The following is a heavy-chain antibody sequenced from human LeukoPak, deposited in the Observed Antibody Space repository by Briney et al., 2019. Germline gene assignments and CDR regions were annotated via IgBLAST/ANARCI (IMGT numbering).Heavy chain of an antibody. D-gene: IGHD3-22*01. CDR1: GYTFTSYD. V-gene: IGHV1-8*01. Sequence: ASVKVSCKPSGYTFTSYDINWVRHATGQGLEWMGWMNPNSGNTGYAQKFQGRVTMTRNTSISTAYMELSSLRSEDTAVYYCARTPYYYDSSGYLTEDAFDIWGQGTMVTVSS. J-gene: IGHJ3*02. CDR2: MNPNSGNT. CDR3: ARTPYYYDSSGYLTEDAFDI.